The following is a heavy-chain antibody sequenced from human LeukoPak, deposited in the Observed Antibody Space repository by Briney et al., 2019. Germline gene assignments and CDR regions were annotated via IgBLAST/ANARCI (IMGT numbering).Heavy chain of an antibody. Sequence: SETLSLTCTVSGGSISSSSYYWGWIRQPPGKGLEWIGSIYYSGSTYYNPSLKSRVTISVDTSKNQFSLKLTSVTAADTAVYYCARITFVVEGYGMDVWGQGTTVTVSS. CDR3: ARITFVVEGYGMDV. D-gene: IGHD2-21*01. J-gene: IGHJ6*02. CDR2: IYYSGST. V-gene: IGHV4-39*07. CDR1: GGSISSSSYY.